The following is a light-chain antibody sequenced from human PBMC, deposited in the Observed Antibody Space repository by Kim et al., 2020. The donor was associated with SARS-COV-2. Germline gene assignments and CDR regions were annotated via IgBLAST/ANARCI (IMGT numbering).Light chain of an antibody. J-gene: IGKJ5*01. Sequence: SASVGDRVTITCRASQSNTNYLNWYQQKPGKAPKVLIYTTSSLQSGVPSRFSGSGSGTDFTLTISSLQPDDFATYYCEQTYSTPTFGQGTRLEIK. V-gene: IGKV1-39*01. CDR1: QSNTNY. CDR2: TTS. CDR3: EQTYSTPT.